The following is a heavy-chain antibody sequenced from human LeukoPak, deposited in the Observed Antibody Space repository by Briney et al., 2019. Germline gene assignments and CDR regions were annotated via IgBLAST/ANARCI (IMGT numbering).Heavy chain of an antibody. D-gene: IGHD4-17*01. J-gene: IGHJ6*02. CDR1: GGTFSSYA. Sequence: AVKVSCKASGGTFSSYAISWVRQAPGQGLEWMGGIIPIFGTANYAQKFQGRVTITADESTSTAYMELSSLRSEDTAVYYCARDPTTVTTDYYYGMDVWGQGTTVTVSS. CDR2: IIPIFGTA. V-gene: IGHV1-69*13. CDR3: ARDPTTVTTDYYYGMDV.